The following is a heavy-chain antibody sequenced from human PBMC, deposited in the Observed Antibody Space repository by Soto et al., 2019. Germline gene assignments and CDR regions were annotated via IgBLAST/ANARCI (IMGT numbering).Heavy chain of an antibody. V-gene: IGHV1-18*01. CDR3: ARLWFGELWGWFDP. J-gene: IGHJ5*02. CDR1: GYTFTSYG. Sequence: QVQLVQSGAEVKKPGASVKVSCKASGYTFTSYGISWVRQAPGQGLEWMGWISAYNGNTNYAQKLQGRVPMTTDTSTSTAYMELSSVRSDDTAGYYCARLWFGELWGWFDPWGQGTLVTVSS. D-gene: IGHD3-10*01. CDR2: ISAYNGNT.